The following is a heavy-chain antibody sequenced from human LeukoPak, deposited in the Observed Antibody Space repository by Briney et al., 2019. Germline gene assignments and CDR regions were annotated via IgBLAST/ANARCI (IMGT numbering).Heavy chain of an antibody. J-gene: IGHJ4*02. CDR3: ARGPPNWGHDY. D-gene: IGHD7-27*01. Sequence: ASVKVSCKASGYTFTSYDFNWVRQATGQRPEWMGWMSPSSGDTGYAQKFQDRVTMTRNTSISTAYMELSSLRSDDTAVYYCARGPPNWGHDYWGPGTLVTVSS. CDR1: GYTFTSYD. V-gene: IGHV1-8*01. CDR2: MSPSSGDT.